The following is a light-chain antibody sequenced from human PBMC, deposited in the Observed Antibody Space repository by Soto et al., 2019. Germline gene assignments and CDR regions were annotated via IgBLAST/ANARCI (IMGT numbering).Light chain of an antibody. Sequence: EIVLTQSPGTLSLSPGERATLSCIASQSVNSGDLAWYQHTHGQAPRLLIYDTSTRATGIPDRFSGSGSGTDFTLTISRLEPEDFAVFYCQQYGSSPRTFGQGTNVEIK. CDR3: QQYGSSPRT. V-gene: IGKV3-20*01. CDR1: QSVNSGD. J-gene: IGKJ1*01. CDR2: DTS.